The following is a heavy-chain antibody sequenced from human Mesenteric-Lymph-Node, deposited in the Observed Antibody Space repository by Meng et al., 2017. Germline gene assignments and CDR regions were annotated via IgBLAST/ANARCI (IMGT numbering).Heavy chain of an antibody. D-gene: IGHD3-16*01. CDR3: AGGFVECGLF. V-gene: IGHV3-7*01. J-gene: IGHJ4*02. CDR1: GFTFSSYW. CDR2: IKQDGSEK. Sequence: GESLKISCAASGFTFSSYWMSWVRQAPGKGLEWVANIKQDGSEKYYVDSVKGRFTISRDNAKNSLYLQMNSLRAEDTAVYYCAGGFVECGLFGGQGTMVTVSS.